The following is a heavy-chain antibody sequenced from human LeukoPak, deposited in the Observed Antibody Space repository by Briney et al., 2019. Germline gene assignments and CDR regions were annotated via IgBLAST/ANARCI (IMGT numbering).Heavy chain of an antibody. CDR3: ARGEGAYGLYYFDY. V-gene: IGHV3-53*01. D-gene: IGHD3-16*01. CDR2: IYSGGST. CDR1: GFTVSSNF. J-gene: IGHJ4*02. Sequence: GGSLRLSCIASGFTVSSNFMSWVRQAPGKGLEWVSVIYSGGSTYYADSVKGRFTISRDNSKSTLYLQMNSLRAEDTAVYYCARGEGAYGLYYFDYWGQGTLVTVSS.